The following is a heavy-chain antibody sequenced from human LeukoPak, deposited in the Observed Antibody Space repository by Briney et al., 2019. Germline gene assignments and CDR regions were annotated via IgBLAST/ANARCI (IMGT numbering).Heavy chain of an antibody. CDR3: AKSIQLWFLAHEWYYFDY. J-gene: IGHJ4*02. CDR2: IWYDGSNK. V-gene: IGHV3-33*06. CDR1: GFTFSSYG. D-gene: IGHD5-18*01. Sequence: GGSLRLSCAASGFTFSSYGMHWVRQAPGKGLEWVAVIWYDGSNKYYADSVKGRFTISRDNSKNTLYLQMNSLRAEDTAVYYCAKSIQLWFLAHEWYYFDYWGQGTLVTVSS.